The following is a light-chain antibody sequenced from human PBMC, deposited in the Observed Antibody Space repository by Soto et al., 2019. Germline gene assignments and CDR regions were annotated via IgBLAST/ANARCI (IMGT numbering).Light chain of an antibody. V-gene: IGKV3-11*01. CDR3: QQRSSWHPIT. CDR2: DAS. J-gene: IGKJ5*01. Sequence: EIFLTQSPATLSLSPGERATLSCRASQSVKTLLVWYQQRPGQAPRLLIYDASHRAAGIPARFSGSGFATDFTLTISSLEPEDAAVYYCQQRSSWHPITFGQGTRLEIK. CDR1: QSVKTL.